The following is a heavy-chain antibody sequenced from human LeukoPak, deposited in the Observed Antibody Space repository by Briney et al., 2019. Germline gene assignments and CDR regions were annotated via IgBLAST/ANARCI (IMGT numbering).Heavy chain of an antibody. D-gene: IGHD3-22*01. CDR1: GFTFSSYA. Sequence: GGSLRLSCAASGFTFSSYAMHWVRQAPGKGLEWVAAAQGDGRLQYYADSVKGRFTISKDISKSTLYVQMNSLRAEDTAVYYCATGGGFYYGHWGQGTLVTVSS. V-gene: IGHV3-33*08. CDR2: AQGDGRLQ. J-gene: IGHJ4*02. CDR3: ATGGGFYYGH.